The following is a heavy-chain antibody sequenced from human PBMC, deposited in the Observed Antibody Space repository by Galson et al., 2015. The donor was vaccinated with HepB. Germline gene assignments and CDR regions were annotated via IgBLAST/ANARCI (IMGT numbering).Heavy chain of an antibody. V-gene: IGHV3-73*01. CDR3: TRGSSWWGDY. CDR2: IRSKANSYAT. D-gene: IGHD6-13*01. CDR1: GFTFSGSA. Sequence: SLRLSCAASGFTFSGSAMHWVRQASGKGLEWVGRIRSKANSYATAYAASVKGRFTISRDDSKNTAYLQMNSLKTEDTAVDYCTRGSSWWGDYWGQRTLVTVSS. J-gene: IGHJ4*02.